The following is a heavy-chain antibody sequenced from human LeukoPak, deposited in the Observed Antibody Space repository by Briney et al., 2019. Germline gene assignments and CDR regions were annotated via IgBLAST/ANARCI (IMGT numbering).Heavy chain of an antibody. V-gene: IGHV3-7*01. CDR3: ARGTRVQLPRYYYHGLAL. CDR1: GFTFSSYW. Sequence: GGPLRLSCAVSGFTFSSYWMSWVRQAPGKGLEWVANIKQDGIEKYYVDSVEGRFTISRDNAKNTLYLQMNSLRAEDTAVYYCARGTRVQLPRYYYHGLALWGQGTTVIVSS. CDR2: IKQDGIEK. J-gene: IGHJ6*02. D-gene: IGHD3-10*01.